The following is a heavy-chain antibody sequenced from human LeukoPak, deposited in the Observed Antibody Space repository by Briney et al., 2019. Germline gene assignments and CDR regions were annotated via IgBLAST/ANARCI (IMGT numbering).Heavy chain of an antibody. CDR3: ARDGVSIVGANDY. J-gene: IGHJ4*02. V-gene: IGHV3-21*01. Sequence: PGGSLRLSCAASGFTFNDAWMNWVRQAPGKGLEWVSSISSSSSYIYYADSVKGRFTISRDNAKNSLYLQMNSLRAEDTAVYYCARDGVSIVGANDYWGQGTLVTVSS. CDR2: ISSSSSYI. CDR1: GFTFNDAW. D-gene: IGHD1-26*01.